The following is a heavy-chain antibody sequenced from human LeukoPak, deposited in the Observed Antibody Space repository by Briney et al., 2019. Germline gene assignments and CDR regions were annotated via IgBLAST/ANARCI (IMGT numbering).Heavy chain of an antibody. Sequence: ASVKVSFKASGYTFTVYHVHWVRQAPGQGLEWVGRINPNSGVTNYAQKFQGRVTMTRHTSITTAHMELSRLRSDDTAVYYCARDRSGILGYYYNGMDVWGQGTTVTVSS. CDR1: GYTFTVYH. D-gene: IGHD3-10*01. CDR3: ARDRSGILGYYYNGMDV. CDR2: INPNSGVT. V-gene: IGHV1-2*06. J-gene: IGHJ6*02.